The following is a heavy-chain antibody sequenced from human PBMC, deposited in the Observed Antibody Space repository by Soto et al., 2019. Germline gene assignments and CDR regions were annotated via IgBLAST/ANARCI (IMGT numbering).Heavy chain of an antibody. J-gene: IGHJ6*02. D-gene: IGHD2-21*02. Sequence: QVQLQQSGPGLVKPSQTLSLTCTVSGGSISSGNYHWTWIRQSPGRGLEWIGYIHYSGSIIYNPSFKSRVTISVDTSKNQFSLQLSSVTAADTAVYFCAREDDGGDRDYYGLDVWGQGTTVTVSS. CDR3: AREDDGGDRDYYGLDV. V-gene: IGHV4-30-4*08. CDR2: IHYSGSI. CDR1: GGSISSGNYH.